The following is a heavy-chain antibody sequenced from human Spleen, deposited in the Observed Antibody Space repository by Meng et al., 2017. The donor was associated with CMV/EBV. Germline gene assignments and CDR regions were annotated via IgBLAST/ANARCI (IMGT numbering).Heavy chain of an antibody. J-gene: IGHJ4*02. D-gene: IGHD6-19*01. CDR1: GLSFSSYW. Sequence: GESQKISCEALGLSFSSYWMQWVRQAPGKGLAWVAYIRYDGTIKYYADSVKGRFTISRYNYKNILYLEMSSLRGDDAALYFCAKEGDISGWYDPKYHFDHWGQGTLVTVSS. CDR2: IRYDGTIK. CDR3: AKEGDISGWYDPKYHFDH. V-gene: IGHV3-30*02.